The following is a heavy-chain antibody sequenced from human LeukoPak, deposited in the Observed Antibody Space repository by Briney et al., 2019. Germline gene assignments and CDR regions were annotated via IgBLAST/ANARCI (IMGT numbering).Heavy chain of an antibody. J-gene: IGHJ4*02. D-gene: IGHD2-2*01. CDR1: GFTFSDAW. Sequence: GGSLSLSCAASGFTFSDAWRNWVRQAPGKGLEWVGRIKSKTDGGTKDYPAPVKGRFTISRDDSKNTLYMQMNSVNTADTAVYYCTTEALSCSSTSCNYFDYWGQGTLVTVSS. CDR2: IKSKTDGGTK. CDR3: TTEALSCSSTSCNYFDY. V-gene: IGHV3-15*01.